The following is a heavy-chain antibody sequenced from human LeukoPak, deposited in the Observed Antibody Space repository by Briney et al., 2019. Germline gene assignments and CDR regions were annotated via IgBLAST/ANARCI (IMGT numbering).Heavy chain of an antibody. V-gene: IGHV3-30*18. CDR2: ISNDGDSE. CDR1: GFTFSLYG. Sequence: PGRSLRLSCAASGFTFSLYGMHWVRQAPGKGLEWMALISNDGDSEYYIDSVEGRFTISRDNAKDTLYLQMNSLRGEDTAVYYCAKDGRGRTFFGDIEYWGQGTLVAVSS. J-gene: IGHJ4*02. D-gene: IGHD3-10*01. CDR3: AKDGRGRTFFGDIEY.